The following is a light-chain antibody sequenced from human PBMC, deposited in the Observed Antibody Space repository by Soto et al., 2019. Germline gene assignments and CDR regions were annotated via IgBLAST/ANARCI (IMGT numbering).Light chain of an antibody. CDR1: QGIRHD. Sequence: DIQMTQSPSSLSASVGERVTITGRASQGIRHDLGWYAQKPGKDSERLIYAAYSLQSGVPSRLSGSGSGREFTLTLINFQAEDFATHCSIQPACVPRSFGEG. CDR3: IQPACVPRS. V-gene: IGKV1-17*02. CDR2: AAY. J-gene: IGKJ5*01.